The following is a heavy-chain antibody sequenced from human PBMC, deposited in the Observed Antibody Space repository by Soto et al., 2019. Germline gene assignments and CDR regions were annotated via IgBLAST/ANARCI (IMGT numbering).Heavy chain of an antibody. J-gene: IGHJ4*02. CDR2: ISAYNGNT. V-gene: IGHV1-18*01. Sequence: GSVKVSCKASGYTCTIYGISGVLQSPGQWLEWMGCISAYNGNTNYAQKLQGRVTMTTDTSTSTAYMELRSLRSDDTAVYYCALYCSGGSCYLGYWGQGTLVTVSS. D-gene: IGHD2-15*01. CDR3: ALYCSGGSCYLGY. CDR1: GYTCTIYG.